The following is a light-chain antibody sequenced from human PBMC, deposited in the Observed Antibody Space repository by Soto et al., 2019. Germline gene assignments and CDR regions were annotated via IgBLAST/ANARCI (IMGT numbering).Light chain of an antibody. V-gene: IGLV1-40*01. CDR2: GNS. J-gene: IGLJ3*02. CDR1: SSNIGAGYD. CDR3: QSYDSSLNGWV. Sequence: QSVLTQPPSVSGAPGQRVTISCTGSSSNIGAGYDVHWYQQLPGTAPKLLIYGNSNRPSGVPDRFSGSKSGTSASLAITGLQAADEADYYCQSYDSSLNGWVFGGGTKLTVL.